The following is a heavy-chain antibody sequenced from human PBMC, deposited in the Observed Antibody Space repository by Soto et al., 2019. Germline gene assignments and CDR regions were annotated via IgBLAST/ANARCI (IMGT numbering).Heavy chain of an antibody. CDR2: ITPNSGAT. D-gene: IGHD6-19*01. J-gene: IGHJ3*02. V-gene: IGHV1-2*02. CDR3: AREASSGHDAFDI. CDR1: GYTFIDHY. Sequence: ASVKVSCKASGYTFIDHYIHWVRQAPGQGLEWMGWITPNSGATKYAQKFQGRVTMTRDASINTAYVDVTGLTFDDTAVYYCAREASSGHDAFDIWGQGTMVTVSS.